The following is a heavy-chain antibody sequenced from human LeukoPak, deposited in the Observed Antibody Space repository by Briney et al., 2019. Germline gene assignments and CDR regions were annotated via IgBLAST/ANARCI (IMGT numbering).Heavy chain of an antibody. CDR2: ISGSGGST. J-gene: IGHJ1*01. CDR1: GFTFSSYS. D-gene: IGHD3-3*01. Sequence: GGSLRLSCAASGFTFSSYSMNWVRQAPGKGLEWVSAISGSGGSTYYADSVRGRFTISRDNSKNTLYLQMNSLRAEDTAVYYCAKRTSDDFWSGYPRYFQHWGQGTLVTVSS. CDR3: AKRTSDDFWSGYPRYFQH. V-gene: IGHV3-23*01.